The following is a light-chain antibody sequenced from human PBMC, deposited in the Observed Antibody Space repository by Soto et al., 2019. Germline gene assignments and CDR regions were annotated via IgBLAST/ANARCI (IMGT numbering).Light chain of an antibody. CDR3: QQYNNWRT. Sequence: EIVLTQSPATLSLSPGERATLSCRASQSVSTNLAWYQQKPGQAPRLLIYDASTRATGTPARFSGSGSGTEFTLTISSLQSEDSAVYYCQQYNNWRTFGQGTKVEIK. J-gene: IGKJ1*01. V-gene: IGKV3-15*01. CDR1: QSVSTN. CDR2: DAS.